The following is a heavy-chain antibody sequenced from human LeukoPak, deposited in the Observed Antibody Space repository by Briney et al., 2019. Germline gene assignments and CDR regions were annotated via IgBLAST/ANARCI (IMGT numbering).Heavy chain of an antibody. CDR1: GYSISSGYY. D-gene: IGHD5-18*01. CDR3: ARSLYSYYYFDY. Sequence: SETLSLTCTVSGYSISSGYYWGWIRQPPGKGLEWIGGIYHSGSTYYNPSLKSRVTISVDTSKNQFSLKLSSVTAADTAVYYCARSLYSYYYFDYWGQGTLVTVSS. J-gene: IGHJ4*02. V-gene: IGHV4-38-2*02. CDR2: IYHSGST.